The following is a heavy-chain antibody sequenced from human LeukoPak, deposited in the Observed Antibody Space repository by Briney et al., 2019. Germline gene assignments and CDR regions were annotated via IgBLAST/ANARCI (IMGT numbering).Heavy chain of an antibody. V-gene: IGHV4-59*01. Sequence: PSETLSLTCTVPGGSISGYSWSWVRQPPGKGLEWIGYVYYSGSAAYNPSLKSRVAISLDTSRNQFSLKLSSVTAADTAVYYCARALYFYDSGSYSYYFDYWGQGTLLTVSS. J-gene: IGHJ4*02. CDR3: ARALYFYDSGSYSYYFDY. CDR2: VYYSGSA. D-gene: IGHD3-10*01. CDR1: GGSISGYS.